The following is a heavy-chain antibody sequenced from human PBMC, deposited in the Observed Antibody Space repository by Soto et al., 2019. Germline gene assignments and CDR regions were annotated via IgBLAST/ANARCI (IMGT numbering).Heavy chain of an antibody. CDR3: ARVYRHYDFWSGYYDY. J-gene: IGHJ4*02. CDR2: ISYDGSNK. V-gene: IGHV3-30-3*01. Sequence: QVQLVESGGGVVQPGRSLRLSCAASGFTFSSYAMHWVRQAPGKGLEWVAVISYDGSNKYYADSVKGRFTISRDNSKSTLYLQMNSLRAEDTAVYYCARVYRHYDFWSGYYDYWGQGTLVTVSS. CDR1: GFTFSSYA. D-gene: IGHD3-3*01.